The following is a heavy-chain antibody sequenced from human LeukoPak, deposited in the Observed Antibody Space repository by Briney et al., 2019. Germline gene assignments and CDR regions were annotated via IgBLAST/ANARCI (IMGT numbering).Heavy chain of an antibody. V-gene: IGHV1-2*02. CDR2: INPNSGGT. J-gene: IGHJ4*02. D-gene: IGHD3-9*01. CDR1: GYTFTGYY. CDR3: ARGYYGILTGYYFDY. Sequence: ASVKVSCKASGYTFTGYYMHWVRQAPGQGLEWMGWINPNSGGTNYAQKFQGRVTMTRDTSIGTAYIELSRLRSDDTAVYYCARGYYGILTGYYFDYWGQGTLVTVSS.